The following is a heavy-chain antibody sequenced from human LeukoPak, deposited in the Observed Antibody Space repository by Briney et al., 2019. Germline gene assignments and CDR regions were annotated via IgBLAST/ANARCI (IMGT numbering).Heavy chain of an antibody. D-gene: IGHD3-10*02. Sequence: PGGSLRLSCAASGFTFSSYEMNWVRQAPGKGLEWVSYTSSSGSTIYYADSVKGRFTISRDNAKNSLYLQMNSLRAEDTAVYYCAKEACSGTNCIYYFMDVWGKGTTVTVSS. V-gene: IGHV3-48*03. CDR2: TSSSGSTI. CDR1: GFTFSSYE. CDR3: AKEACSGTNCIYYFMDV. J-gene: IGHJ6*03.